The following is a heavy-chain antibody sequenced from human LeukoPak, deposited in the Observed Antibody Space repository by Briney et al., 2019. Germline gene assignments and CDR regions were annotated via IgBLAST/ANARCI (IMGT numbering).Heavy chain of an antibody. CDR1: GYTFTCYY. J-gene: IGHJ4*02. D-gene: IGHD5-18*01. Sequence: ASVKVSCKASGYTFTCYYIHWVRQAPGQRPEWLGWINSDSGGTKYAQRFQGRVTLTRDTSISTAYMELNRLTFDVTAVYYCTRADWVGYTDYHPADYWGQGTLVTVSS. V-gene: IGHV1-2*02. CDR3: TRADWVGYTDYHPADY. CDR2: INSDSGGT.